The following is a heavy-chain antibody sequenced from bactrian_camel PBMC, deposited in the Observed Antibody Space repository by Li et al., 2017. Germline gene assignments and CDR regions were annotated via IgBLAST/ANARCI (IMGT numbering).Heavy chain of an antibody. CDR2: INAGGGSI. D-gene: IGHD1*01. V-gene: IGHV3S40*01. Sequence: DVQLVESGGGLVQPGGSLRLSCVVSGWAFSNYYMNWVRQAPGKGLEWVSQINAGGGSISVADSVKGRFTISRDNAKNTVHLQLNSLKTEDTAQYYCVALAWGFNYWGQGTQVTVS. CDR1: GWAFSNYY. CDR3: VALAWGFNY. J-gene: IGHJ4*01.